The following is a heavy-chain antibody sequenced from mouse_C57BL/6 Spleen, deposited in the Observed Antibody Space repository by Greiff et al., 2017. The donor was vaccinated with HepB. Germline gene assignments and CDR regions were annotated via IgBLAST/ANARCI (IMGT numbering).Heavy chain of an antibody. Sequence: QVQLQQSGAELVKPGASVKLSCKASGYTFTEYTIHWVKQRSGQGLEWIGWFYPGSGSIKYNEKFKDKATLTADKSSSTVYMELSRLTSEDSAVYFCARHEDEIYYDYGGWFAYWGQGTLVTVSA. J-gene: IGHJ3*01. CDR1: GYTFTEYT. V-gene: IGHV1-62-2*01. CDR3: ARHEDEIYYDYGGWFAY. D-gene: IGHD2-4*01. CDR2: FYPGSGSI.